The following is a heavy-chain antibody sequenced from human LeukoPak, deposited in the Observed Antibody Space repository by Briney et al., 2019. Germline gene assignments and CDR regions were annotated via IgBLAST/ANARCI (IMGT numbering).Heavy chain of an antibody. V-gene: IGHV1-24*01. Sequence: ASVKVSCKVSGYTLTELSMHWVRQAPGKGLEWMGGFDPEDGETIYAQKFQGRVTMTEDTSTDTAYMELSSLRSEDTAMYYCARDLRIAVAPSPGGYWGQGTLVTVSS. CDR3: ARDLRIAVAPSPGGY. D-gene: IGHD6-19*01. CDR1: GYTLTELS. CDR2: FDPEDGET. J-gene: IGHJ4*02.